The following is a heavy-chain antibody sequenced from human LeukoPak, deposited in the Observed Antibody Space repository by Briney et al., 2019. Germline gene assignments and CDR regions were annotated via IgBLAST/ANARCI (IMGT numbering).Heavy chain of an antibody. J-gene: IGHJ4*02. CDR3: ARLALPVGAAEPFDY. V-gene: IGHV1-3*01. D-gene: IGHD2-15*01. Sequence: ASVKVSCKASGYTFTNYAMHWLRQAPGQRLEWMGWINAGNGNTKYSQKFQGRVTITRDTSASTAYMELSSLRSEDTAVYYCARLALPVGAAEPFDYWGQGTLVTVSS. CDR1: GYTFTNYA. CDR2: INAGNGNT.